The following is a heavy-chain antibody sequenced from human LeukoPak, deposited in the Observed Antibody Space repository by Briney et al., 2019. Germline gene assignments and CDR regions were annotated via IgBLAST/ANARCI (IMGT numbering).Heavy chain of an antibody. Sequence: GASVKVSRMASGYTFTGYYIHWVRQAPGQGLEWMGWINPNSGGTDYAQKFQGRVTMTRDTSISTAYMELSSLRSDDTAVYYCARRFGGSGTSADYWGQGTLVTVSS. V-gene: IGHV1-2*02. CDR3: ARRFGGSGTSADY. J-gene: IGHJ4*02. D-gene: IGHD3-10*01. CDR2: INPNSGGT. CDR1: GYTFTGYY.